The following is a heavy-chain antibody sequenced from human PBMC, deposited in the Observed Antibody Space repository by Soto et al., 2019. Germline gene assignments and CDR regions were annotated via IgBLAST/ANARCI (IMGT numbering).Heavy chain of an antibody. CDR2: IYYSGRT. V-gene: IGHV4-59*01. J-gene: IGHJ4*02. Sequence: QVQLQESGPGLVKPSETLSLTCTVSGGSISSYYWSWIRQPPGKGLEWIGYIYYSGRTNYNPSLKSRVTISVDTSKNQFSLKLSSVTAADTAVYYCARGPPTGTNFDYWGQGTLVTVSS. CDR3: ARGPPTGTNFDY. D-gene: IGHD1-7*01. CDR1: GGSISSYY.